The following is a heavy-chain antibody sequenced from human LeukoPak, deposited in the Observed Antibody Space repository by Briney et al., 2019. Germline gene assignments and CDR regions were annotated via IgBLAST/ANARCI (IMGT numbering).Heavy chain of an antibody. V-gene: IGHV4-34*01. CDR1: GGSFSGYY. CDR2: INHSGST. CDR3: ATQLAYSSSWPY. Sequence: ETLSLTCAVYGGSFSGYYWSWIRQPPGKGLEWIGEINHSGSTNYNPSLKSRVTISVDTSKNQFSLKLSSVTAADTAVYYCATQLAYSSSWPYWGQGTLVTVSS. D-gene: IGHD6-13*01. J-gene: IGHJ4*02.